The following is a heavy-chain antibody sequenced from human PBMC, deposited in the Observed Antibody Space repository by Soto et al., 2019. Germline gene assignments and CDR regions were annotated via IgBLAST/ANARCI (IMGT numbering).Heavy chain of an antibody. D-gene: IGHD5-18*01. CDR1: GFSISSSSYY. CDR2: IYYSGST. Sequence: PSETLSLTCTVSGFSISSSSYYWVLIRQPPGKGLEWIGSIYYSGSTYYNPSLKSRVTISVDTSKNQFSLKLSSVTAADTAVYYCACIFSGGYGYGFYYYGMDVWGQGTTVTVSS. V-gene: IGHV4-39*01. J-gene: IGHJ6*02. CDR3: ACIFSGGYGYGFYYYGMDV.